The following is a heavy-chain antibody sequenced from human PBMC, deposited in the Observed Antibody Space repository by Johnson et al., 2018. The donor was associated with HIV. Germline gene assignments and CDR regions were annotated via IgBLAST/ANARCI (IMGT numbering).Heavy chain of an antibody. D-gene: IGHD2-8*02. V-gene: IGHV3-30*18. J-gene: IGHJ3*02. Sequence: QVQLVESGGGVVQPGRSLRLSCAASGFAFSNFGMHWVRQAPGKGLEWVAVTSYDGTNKYYADSVKGRFTISRDNSKNTLYLQMNSLRADDTAVYYCAKSGSFVLVVYAPDVFDIWGQGTMVTVSS. CDR1: GFAFSNFG. CDR3: AKSGSFVLVVYAPDVFDI. CDR2: TSYDGTNK.